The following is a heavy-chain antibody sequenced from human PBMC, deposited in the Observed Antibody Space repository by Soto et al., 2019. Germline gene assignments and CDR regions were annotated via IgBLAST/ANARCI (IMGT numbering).Heavy chain of an antibody. CDR1: GGTFSSYA. CDR2: IIPIFGTA. V-gene: IGHV1-69*01. J-gene: IGHJ4*02. CDR3: ERDPPPPIGLAAAGTGGDDY. D-gene: IGHD6-13*01. Sequence: QVQLVQSGAEVKKPGSSVKVSCKASGGTFSSYAISWVRQAPGQGLEWMGGIIPIFGTANYAQKFQGRVTITADESPSPACMELRSMRPEDPAVYYCERDPPPPIGLAAAGTGGDDYWGQGTLVTVSS.